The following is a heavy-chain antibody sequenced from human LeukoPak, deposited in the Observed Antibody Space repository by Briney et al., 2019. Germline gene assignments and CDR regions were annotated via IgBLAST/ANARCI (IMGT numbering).Heavy chain of an antibody. CDR3: AKDPAWVFSDSSGYYDY. J-gene: IGHJ4*02. CDR1: GFTFSSYA. D-gene: IGHD3-22*01. CDR2: ISGSGGST. Sequence: PGGSLRLSCAASGFTFSSYAMSWVRQAPGKGLEWVSAISGSGGSTYYADSVKGRFTISRDNSKNTLYLQMNSLRAEDTAVYYCAKDPAWVFSDSSGYYDYWGQGTLVTVSS. V-gene: IGHV3-23*01.